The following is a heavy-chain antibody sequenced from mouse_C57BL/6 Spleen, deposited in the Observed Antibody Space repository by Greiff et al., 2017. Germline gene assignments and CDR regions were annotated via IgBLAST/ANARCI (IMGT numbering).Heavy chain of an antibody. J-gene: IGHJ1*03. CDR3: AREHYYGSSYFDV. D-gene: IGHD1-1*01. CDR1: GYAFSSYW. CDR2: IYPGDGDT. Sequence: VQLQESGAELVKPGASVKISCKASGYAFSSYWMNWVKQRPGKGLEWIGQIYPGDGDTNYNGKFKGKATLTADKSSSTAYMQLSSLTSEDSAVYFCAREHYYGSSYFDVWGTGTTVTVSS. V-gene: IGHV1-80*01.